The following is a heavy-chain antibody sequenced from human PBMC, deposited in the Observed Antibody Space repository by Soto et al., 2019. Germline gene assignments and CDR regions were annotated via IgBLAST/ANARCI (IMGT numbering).Heavy chain of an antibody. Sequence: SGGGVVQPGRSLRLSCAASGFIFSHFGMNWVRQAPGKGLEWVAVIRYDATYKAYAESVKGRFTISRENSKNTASLQMDSLRVEDTAVYYCARFNGDDYSGAFDVWGQGTVVTVSS. V-gene: IGHV3-33*01. J-gene: IGHJ3*01. CDR2: IRYDATYK. CDR3: ARFNGDDYSGAFDV. CDR1: GFIFSHFG. D-gene: IGHD4-17*01.